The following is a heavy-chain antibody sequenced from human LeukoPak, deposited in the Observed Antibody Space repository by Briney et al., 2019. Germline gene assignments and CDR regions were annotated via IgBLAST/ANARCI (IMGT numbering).Heavy chain of an antibody. CDR3: TRIEPLSWLHDAFDI. J-gene: IGHJ3*02. CDR1: GFTFNGSA. CDR2: IRNKVNSYAT. V-gene: IGHV3-73*01. D-gene: IGHD3-22*01. Sequence: QPGGSLRLSCAASGFTFNGSAMHWVRQASGKGLEWVGRIRNKVNSYATEYAASVKGRFTISRDDSKNTAYLQMNSLKTEDTAVYYCTRIEPLSWLHDAFDIWGQGTMVTVSS.